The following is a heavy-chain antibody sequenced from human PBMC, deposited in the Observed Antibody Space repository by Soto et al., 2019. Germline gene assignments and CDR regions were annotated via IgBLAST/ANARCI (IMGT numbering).Heavy chain of an antibody. D-gene: IGHD3-22*01. CDR3: ARDPGSYATSNFGFAY. CDR1: GGSISSGGYY. V-gene: IGHV4-31*03. J-gene: IGHJ4*02. Sequence: SETLSLTCTVSGGSISSGGYYWNWIRQQPGKGLEWIGYIYYTGSTSYNPSLKSRVTMSVDTSKNQFSLNLSSVTAADTAVYYCARDPGSYATSNFGFAYWGQGTLVTVSS. CDR2: IYYTGST.